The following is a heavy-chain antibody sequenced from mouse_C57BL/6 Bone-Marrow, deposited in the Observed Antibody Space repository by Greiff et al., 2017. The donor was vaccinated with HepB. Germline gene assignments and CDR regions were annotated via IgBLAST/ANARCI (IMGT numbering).Heavy chain of an antibody. CDR1: GYSITSGYY. J-gene: IGHJ3*01. V-gene: IGHV3-6*01. CDR2: ISYDGSN. D-gene: IGHD2-4*01. Sequence: EVHLVESGPGLVKPSQSLSLTCSVTGYSITSGYYWNWIRQFPGNKLEWMGYISYDGSNNYNPSLKNRISITRDTSKNQFFLKLNSVTTEDTATYYCARSYYDYDESWGQGTLVTVSA. CDR3: ARSYYDYDES.